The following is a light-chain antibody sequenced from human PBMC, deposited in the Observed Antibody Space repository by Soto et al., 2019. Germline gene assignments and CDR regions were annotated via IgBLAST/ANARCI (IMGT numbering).Light chain of an antibody. V-gene: IGKV1-5*03. J-gene: IGKJ5*01. Sequence: DIQMTQSPSTLSASVGDRFTITCRASQSISSWLAWYQQKPGKAPKLLIYKASSLESGVPSRFSGSGSGTQFTLTITSLQPDDFATYYCLQYNSLYTFGQGTRLEIK. CDR2: KAS. CDR1: QSISSW. CDR3: LQYNSLYT.